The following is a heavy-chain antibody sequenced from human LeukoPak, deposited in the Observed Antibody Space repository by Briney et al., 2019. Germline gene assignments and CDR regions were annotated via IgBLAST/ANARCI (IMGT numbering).Heavy chain of an antibody. CDR1: GCSFTSSA. Sequence: SVHVSCMASGCSFTSSAMQWVRQARGQRLEGIGWIVVGSGNTNYAQNFQERVTITRDMSTSTAYMELSSLRSEDTAVYYCAAGYDILTGYDPYGMDVWGQGTTVTVSS. V-gene: IGHV1-58*02. CDR2: IVVGSGNT. D-gene: IGHD3-9*01. CDR3: AAGYDILTGYDPYGMDV. J-gene: IGHJ6*02.